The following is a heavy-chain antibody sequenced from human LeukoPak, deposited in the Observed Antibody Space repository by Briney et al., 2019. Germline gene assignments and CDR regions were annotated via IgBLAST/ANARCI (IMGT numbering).Heavy chain of an antibody. CDR1: GFTFSNYA. CDR3: AKVRQGYSYIDY. D-gene: IGHD3-22*01. CDR2: ISVSGGST. J-gene: IGHJ4*02. V-gene: IGHV3-23*01. Sequence: GGSLRLSCATSGFTFSNYAMNWVRQAPGKGLEWVSTISVSGGSTYYVDSVKGRFTISRDNSKNTLYLQMNSLRAEDTAVYYCAKVRQGYSYIDYWGQGSLVTVSS.